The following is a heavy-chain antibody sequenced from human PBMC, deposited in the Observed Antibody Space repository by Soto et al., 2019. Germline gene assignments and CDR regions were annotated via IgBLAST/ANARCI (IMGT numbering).Heavy chain of an antibody. V-gene: IGHV4-34*01. J-gene: IGHJ6*02. D-gene: IGHD3-16*02. CDR1: GGSFSGYY. CDR3: ARKPYDYVWGSYRNYYYYGMDV. CDR2: INHSGST. Sequence: PSETLSLTCAVHGGSFSGYYWSWIRQPPGKGLEWIGEINHSGSTNYNPSLKSRVTVSVDTSKNQFSLKLSSVTAADTAVYYCARKPYDYVWGSYRNYYYYGMDVWGQGTTVTVSS.